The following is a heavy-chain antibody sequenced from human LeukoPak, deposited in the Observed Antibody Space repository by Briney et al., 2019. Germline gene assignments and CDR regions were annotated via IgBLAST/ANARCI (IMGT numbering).Heavy chain of an antibody. CDR1: GGSFSGFY. V-gene: IGHV4-34*01. CDR3: ARVDRIAVAGSYYFDY. J-gene: IGHJ4*02. D-gene: IGHD6-19*01. CDR2: INHTGST. Sequence: SETLSLTCAVYGGSFSGFYWSWLRQPPGKGLEWMGEINHTGSTTYNPSLKSRVTISVDTSKNQFSLKLSSMTAADTAAYYCARVDRIAVAGSYYFDYWGQGTLVTVSS.